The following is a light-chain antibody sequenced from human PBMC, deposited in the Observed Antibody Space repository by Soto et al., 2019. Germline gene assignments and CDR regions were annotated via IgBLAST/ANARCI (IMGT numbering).Light chain of an antibody. V-gene: IGKV3-11*01. Sequence: EIVLTQSPATLSLSPGERATLSCRASQSVSSYLAWYQQKPGQAPRLLIYDASNRATGIPARFSGSGSGTDFTLTISSLEPEDLAVYYCQQRSNWPPTFGQGNKLEIK. CDR2: DAS. CDR3: QQRSNWPPT. J-gene: IGKJ2*01. CDR1: QSVSSY.